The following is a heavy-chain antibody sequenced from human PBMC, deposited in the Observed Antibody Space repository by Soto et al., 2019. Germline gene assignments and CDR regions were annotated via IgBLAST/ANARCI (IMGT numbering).Heavy chain of an antibody. Sequence: QVQLVQSGAEVKKPGSSVKVSCKASGGTFSSYAISWVRQAPGQGLEWMGGIIPIFGTANYAQKFQGRVTITADESTSTAYMELSCLRSEDTAVYYCAREGSGYDSGYYGMDVWGQGTTVTVSS. CDR1: GGTFSSYA. J-gene: IGHJ6*02. CDR3: AREGSGYDSGYYGMDV. CDR2: IIPIFGTA. D-gene: IGHD5-12*01. V-gene: IGHV1-69*01.